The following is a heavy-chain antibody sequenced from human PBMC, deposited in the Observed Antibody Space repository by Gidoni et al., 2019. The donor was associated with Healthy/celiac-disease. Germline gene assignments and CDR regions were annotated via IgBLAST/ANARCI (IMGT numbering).Heavy chain of an antibody. CDR2: IYYSGST. J-gene: IGHJ4*02. V-gene: IGHV4-39*01. Sequence: QLQLQESGPGLVKPSETLSLTCTVSGGSISSSSYYWGWIRQPPGKGLEWIGSIYYSGSTYYNPSLKSRVTISVDTSKNQFSLKLSSVTAADTAVYYCASDILSRHYRNMIVVVKDYWGQGTLVTVSS. D-gene: IGHD3-22*01. CDR3: ASDILSRHYRNMIVVVKDY. CDR1: GGSISSSSYY.